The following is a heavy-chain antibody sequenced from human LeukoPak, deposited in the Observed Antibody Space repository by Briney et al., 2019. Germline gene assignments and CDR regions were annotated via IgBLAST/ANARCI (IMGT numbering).Heavy chain of an antibody. D-gene: IGHD6-19*01. CDR2: IYYSGST. J-gene: IGHJ4*02. CDR1: GGSISGYY. Sequence: PSETLSLTCTVSGGSISGYYWSWIWQPPGKGLEWIGYIYYSGSTNYNPSLKSRVTISVDTSKNQFSLKLSSVTAADTAVYYCATWQWLVRVWGQGTLVTVSS. V-gene: IGHV4-59*01. CDR3: ATWQWLVRV.